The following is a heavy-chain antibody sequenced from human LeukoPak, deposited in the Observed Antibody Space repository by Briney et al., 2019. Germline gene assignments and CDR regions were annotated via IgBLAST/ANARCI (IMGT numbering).Heavy chain of an antibody. CDR2: IKEDGSEK. J-gene: IGHJ6*03. CDR3: AREATIAPPGDYYMDV. V-gene: IGHV3-7*03. CDR1: GFTFSSYW. Sequence: GGSLRLSCAASGFTFSSYWMSWVRQAPGKGLEWVANIKEDGSEKRDVDSVKGRFTISRDNAKNSLYLQMNSLRAEDTAVCYCAREATIAPPGDYYMDVWGKGTTVTISS. D-gene: IGHD6-13*01.